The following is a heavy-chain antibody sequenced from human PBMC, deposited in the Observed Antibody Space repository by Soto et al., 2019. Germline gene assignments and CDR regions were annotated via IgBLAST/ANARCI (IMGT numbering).Heavy chain of an antibody. CDR2: TSYDGNSE. CDR3: AKDRGSGWYGRGFDY. J-gene: IGHJ4*02. Sequence: QVQLVESGGGVVQPGRSLRLSCAASGFTFISYGMHWVRQAPGKGLEWVAVTSYDGNSEYYADSVKGRFTISRDNSKNTHYLQMNSLRVEDTAVYYCAKDRGSGWYGRGFDYWGQGTLVTVSS. V-gene: IGHV3-30*18. D-gene: IGHD6-19*01. CDR1: GFTFISYG.